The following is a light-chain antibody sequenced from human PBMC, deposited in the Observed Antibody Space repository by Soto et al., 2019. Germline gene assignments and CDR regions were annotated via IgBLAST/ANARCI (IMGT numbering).Light chain of an antibody. CDR1: ETISTK. J-gene: IGKJ5*01. CDR3: QQQSKGPHAIT. CDR2: GSS. V-gene: IGKV3-15*01. Sequence: EIGLTQSPATLSVSPGERATLSCRATETISTKLAWSQRKPGQPPRLLSYGSSTRATGVPARFGGRGCRTEFTRTISSPQSEDVVLYDCQQQSKGPHAITHGQGTRLEIK.